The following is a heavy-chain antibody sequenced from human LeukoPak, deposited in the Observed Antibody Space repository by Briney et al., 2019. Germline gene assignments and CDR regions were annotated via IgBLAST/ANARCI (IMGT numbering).Heavy chain of an antibody. CDR1: GFTFGDYS. CDR3: TRGRRATHDY. D-gene: IGHD1-26*01. Sequence: GGSLRLSCTASGFTFGDYSMNWVRQAPGKGLEWVGFIRSKAYGGTTEYAASVKGRFTISRDDSKSIAYLQMNRLKTEDTAVYYCTRGRRATHDYWGQGTLVTVSS. CDR2: IRSKAYGGTT. V-gene: IGHV3-49*04. J-gene: IGHJ4*02.